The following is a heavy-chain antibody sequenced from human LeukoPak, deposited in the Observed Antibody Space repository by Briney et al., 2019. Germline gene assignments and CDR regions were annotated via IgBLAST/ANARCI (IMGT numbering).Heavy chain of an antibody. J-gene: IGHJ3*02. CDR3: ARHEGGIERI. Sequence: SETLSLTCTVSGGSISSSSYYWGWIRQPPGKGLEWIGSIYYSGSTYYNPSLKSRVTISVDTSKYQFSLKLSSVTAADTAVYYCARHEGGIERIWGQGTMVTVSS. CDR2: IYYSGST. D-gene: IGHD6-13*01. CDR1: GGSISSSSYY. V-gene: IGHV4-39*01.